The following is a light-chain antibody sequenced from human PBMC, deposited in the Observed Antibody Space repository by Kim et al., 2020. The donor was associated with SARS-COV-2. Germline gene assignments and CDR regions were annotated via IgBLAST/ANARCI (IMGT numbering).Light chain of an antibody. J-gene: IGLJ3*02. CDR2: GKN. V-gene: IGLV3-19*01. CDR3: NSRDSSGNHLV. CDR1: SLRSHY. Sequence: ALGQTVRVTCQRDSLRSHYARWYQQKPGQAPVLVIYGKNNRPSGIPDRFSGSSSGNTASLTITGAQAEDEADYYCNSRDSSGNHLVFGGGTQLTVL.